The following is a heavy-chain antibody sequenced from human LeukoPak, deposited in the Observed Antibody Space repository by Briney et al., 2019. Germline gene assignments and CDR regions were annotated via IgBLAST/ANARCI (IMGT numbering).Heavy chain of an antibody. V-gene: IGHV5-51*01. D-gene: IGHD2-2*01. CDR2: IYPGDSDT. J-gene: IGHJ4*02. CDR3: ARTYCSSTGCVYFFDY. Sequence: GESLTISCKGSGYSFTSYWIGWVRQMPGKGLEWMGIIYPGDSDTKYSPSFQGQVTISADKSISTAYLQWSSLKASDTAMYYCARTYCSSTGCVYFFDYWGQGTLVTVSS. CDR1: GYSFTSYW.